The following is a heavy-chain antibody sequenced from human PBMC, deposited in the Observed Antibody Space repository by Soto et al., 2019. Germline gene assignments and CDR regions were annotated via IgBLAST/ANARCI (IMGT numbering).Heavy chain of an antibody. D-gene: IGHD3-10*01. Sequence: PSETLALTCTVSGGCLSCYYGSWIRQPPGKGLEWIGYIYYSGSTNYNPSLKSRVTISVDTSKNQFSLKLSSVTAADTAVYYCARRTEYYFDYWGQGTLVTVSS. V-gene: IGHV4-59*08. CDR3: ARRTEYYFDY. CDR2: IYYSGST. CDR1: GGCLSCYY. J-gene: IGHJ4*02.